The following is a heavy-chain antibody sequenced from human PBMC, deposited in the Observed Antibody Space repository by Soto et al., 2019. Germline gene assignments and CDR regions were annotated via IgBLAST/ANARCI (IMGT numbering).Heavy chain of an antibody. CDR2: IYYSGST. J-gene: IGHJ4*02. D-gene: IGHD2-2*02. V-gene: IGHV4-30-4*01. Sequence: LSLTCTVSGGSISSGAYYWSWIRQPPGKGLEWIGYIYYSGSTYYNPSLKSRVTISVDTSKNQFSLKLSSVTAADTAVYYCAREGQYCSSTSCYMNGGFDYWGQGTLVTVSS. CDR3: AREGQYCSSTSCYMNGGFDY. CDR1: GGSISSGAYY.